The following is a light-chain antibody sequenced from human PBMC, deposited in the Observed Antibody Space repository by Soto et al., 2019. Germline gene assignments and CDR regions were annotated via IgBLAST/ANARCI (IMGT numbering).Light chain of an antibody. V-gene: IGKV3-11*01. CDR2: DAS. CDR1: QSISFY. J-gene: IGKJ5*01. Sequence: EIVLTQSPATLSLSPGERATLSCRASQSISFYLTWYQHKPGQAPRLLIYDASNRATGIPARFRGSGYWPDFNLTISSLEPEYFAVYYCQQRSNWPTFGQGTRLEIK. CDR3: QQRSNWPT.